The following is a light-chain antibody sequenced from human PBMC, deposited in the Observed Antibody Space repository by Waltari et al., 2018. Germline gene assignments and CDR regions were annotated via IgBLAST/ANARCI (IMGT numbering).Light chain of an antibody. CDR3: GQGTHLPYS. CDR1: QSLVHSNGNTY. CDR2: EVS. J-gene: IGKJ2*03. Sequence: DVVMTQSPLSLPITPGQPASISCRSSQSLVHSNGNTYLNWYQQKPGQPPRRLIYEVSKQDSGVPDRFNGSGAGTDFTLKISGVEAEDVGIFYCGQGTHLPYSFGQGTKLEI. V-gene: IGKV2-30*02.